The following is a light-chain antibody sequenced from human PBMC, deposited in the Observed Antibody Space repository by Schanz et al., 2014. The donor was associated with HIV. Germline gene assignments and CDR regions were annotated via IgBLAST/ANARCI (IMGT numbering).Light chain of an antibody. V-gene: IGLV1-44*01. Sequence: QSVLTQHPSASGTPGQRVTISCSGSSSNIGINTVNWYQHLPGTAPKLLIYAGNQRASGVPDRLSGSGSGTSASLVISGLQSQDEADYYCATWVDSLKGWVFGGGTKLTVL. CDR1: SSNIGINT. CDR3: ATWVDSLKGWV. J-gene: IGLJ3*02. CDR2: AGN.